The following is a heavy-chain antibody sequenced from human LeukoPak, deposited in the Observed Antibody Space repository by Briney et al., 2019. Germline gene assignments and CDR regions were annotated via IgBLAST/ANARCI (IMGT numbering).Heavy chain of an antibody. V-gene: IGHV3-74*01. Sequence: PGGSLRLSCAASGFSFGYYWMHWVRQAPGKGLEWVSRIEYNGRMTNYADSVKGRFTISRDNSKNTLYLQMNSLRAEDTAVYYCAKGTVYSGYPKYGMDVWGQGTTVTVSS. J-gene: IGHJ6*02. D-gene: IGHD5-12*01. CDR3: AKGTVYSGYPKYGMDV. CDR1: GFSFGYYW. CDR2: IEYNGRMT.